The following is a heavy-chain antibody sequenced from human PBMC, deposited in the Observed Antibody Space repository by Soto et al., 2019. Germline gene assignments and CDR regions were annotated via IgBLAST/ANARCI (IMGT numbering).Heavy chain of an antibody. J-gene: IGHJ6*03. CDR1: GDSVSSNSAA. CDR3: AGTTSHQWYYMDV. D-gene: IGHD1-7*01. Sequence: SQTLSLTCAISGDSVSSNSAAWNWIRLSPSRGLEWLARTYYRSRWYNDYAVSVRSRIAVNPDTSKNQFSLQLTSVTPEDTAVYYCAGTTSHQWYYMDVWGKGTTVTVSS. V-gene: IGHV6-1*01. CDR2: TYYRSRWYN.